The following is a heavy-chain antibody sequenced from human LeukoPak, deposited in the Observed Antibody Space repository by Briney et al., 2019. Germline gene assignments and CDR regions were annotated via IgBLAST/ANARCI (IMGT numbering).Heavy chain of an antibody. CDR2: ISSSSSYI. V-gene: IGHV3-21*01. D-gene: IGHD3-22*01. J-gene: IGHJ4*02. CDR3: ARDLSSVPNYYGSSGYYQHPPFDY. Sequence: GGPLRLSCAASGSTFSSYSMNWVRQAPGKGLEWVSSISSSSSYIYYADSVKGRFTISRDNAKNSLYRQMNSLRAEDTAVYYCARDLSSVPNYYGSSGYYQHPPFDYWGQGTLVTVSS. CDR1: GSTFSSYS.